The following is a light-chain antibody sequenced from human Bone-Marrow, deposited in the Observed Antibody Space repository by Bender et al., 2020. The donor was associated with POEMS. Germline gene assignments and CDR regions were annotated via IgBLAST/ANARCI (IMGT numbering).Light chain of an antibody. J-gene: IGLJ3*02. CDR3: ASYTITATLV. CDR2: EVN. Sequence: QSALTQPASVSGSPGQSLTISCTGTAFDVGGYDYVSWYQQHPGKVPKLIIYEVNNRPSGVSSRFSGSKSGNAASLTISGLQADDEAHYYCASYTITATLVFGGGTKLSVV. CDR1: AFDVGGYDY. V-gene: IGLV2-14*03.